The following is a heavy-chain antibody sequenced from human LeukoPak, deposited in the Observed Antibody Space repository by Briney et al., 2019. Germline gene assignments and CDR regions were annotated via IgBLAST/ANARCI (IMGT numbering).Heavy chain of an antibody. CDR1: GLIVSSNS. V-gene: IGHV3-66*01. CDR2: IGSDGST. J-gene: IGHJ4*02. Sequence: GGSLRPSCAASGLIVSSNSMSWVRQAPGKGLEWVSVIGSDGSTYYADSVRGRFTVSRDNSKNTLYLQMDSLRAEDTAVYYCARVKADTSLLFDYWGPGTLLTVSS. D-gene: IGHD2-15*01. CDR3: ARVKADTSLLFDY.